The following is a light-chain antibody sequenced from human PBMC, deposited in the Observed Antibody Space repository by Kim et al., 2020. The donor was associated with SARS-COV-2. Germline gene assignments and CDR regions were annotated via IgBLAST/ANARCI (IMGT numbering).Light chain of an antibody. CDR1: QDISFD. Sequence: IQMTQSPSSLSASVGDRVSITCRASQDISFDLAWYQQKPGKAPKVLIYGVSSLQSGVPSRFSGSGSGTEFILTISRLQPEDFATYFCLQDYSYPLTFGGGTKVDIK. V-gene: IGKV1-6*01. J-gene: IGKJ4*01. CDR3: LQDYSYPLT. CDR2: GVS.